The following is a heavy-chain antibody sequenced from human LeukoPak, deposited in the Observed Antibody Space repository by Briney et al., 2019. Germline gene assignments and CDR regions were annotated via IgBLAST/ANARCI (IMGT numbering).Heavy chain of an antibody. V-gene: IGHV3-74*01. Sequence: GGSLRLSCAASGFTFSNSWMHWVRQAPGKGLVWVSRINSDGRSTVYADSVKGRFTISRDNAKNTLYLQMNSLRDEDTAVYYCAVNFRHWGPGTLVTVSS. D-gene: IGHD2/OR15-2a*01. J-gene: IGHJ4*02. CDR3: AVNFRH. CDR2: INSDGRST. CDR1: GFTFSNSW.